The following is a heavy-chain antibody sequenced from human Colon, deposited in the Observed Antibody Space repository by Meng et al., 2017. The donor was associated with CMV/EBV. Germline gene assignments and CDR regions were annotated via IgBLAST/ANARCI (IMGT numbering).Heavy chain of an antibody. CDR1: GYTFTDYA. CDR2: INAGRGNT. D-gene: IGHD4-11*01. V-gene: IGHV1-3*01. J-gene: IGHJ4*02. CDR3: ARSIQDSDYRYDY. Sequence: CKASGYTFTDYAIHWVRQAPEQRLEFVGWINAGRGNTNYTRNLQDKVTITMDTSAGIAYMELSSLRSEDTAVYYCARSIQDSDYRYDYWGQGTLVTVSS.